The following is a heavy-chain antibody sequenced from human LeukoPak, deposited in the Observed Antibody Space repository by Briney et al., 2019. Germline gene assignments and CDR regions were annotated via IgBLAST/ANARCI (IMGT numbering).Heavy chain of an antibody. CDR2: ISGSGGST. CDR1: GFTFSSYA. V-gene: IGHV3-23*01. J-gene: IGHJ3*02. D-gene: IGHD3-3*01. Sequence: GGSLRLSCAASGFTFSSYAMSWVRQAPGKGLEWVSVISGSGGSTYYADSVKGRFTISRDNSKNTLYLQMNSLRAEDTAVYYCARKWSGYYAFDIWGQGTMVTVSS. CDR3: ARKWSGYYAFDI.